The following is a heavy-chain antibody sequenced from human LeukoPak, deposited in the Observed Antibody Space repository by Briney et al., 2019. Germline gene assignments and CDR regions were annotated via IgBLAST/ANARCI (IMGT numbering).Heavy chain of an antibody. CDR2: IDWDDDK. CDR3: ARTRYYYDSSGYPALFDY. Sequence: SGPTPVNPTQTLTLTCTFSGFSLSTSGMCVSWIRQPPGKALEWLARIDWDDDKYYSTSLKTRLTISKDTSKNQVVLTMTNMDPVDTATYYCARTRYYYDSSGYPALFDYWGQGTLVTVSS. CDR1: GFSLSTSGMC. J-gene: IGHJ4*02. V-gene: IGHV2-70*11. D-gene: IGHD3-22*01.